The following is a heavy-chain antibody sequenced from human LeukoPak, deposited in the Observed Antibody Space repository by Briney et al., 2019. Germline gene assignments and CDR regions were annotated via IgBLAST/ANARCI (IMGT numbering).Heavy chain of an antibody. CDR2: ISAYNGNT. CDR1: GYTFTIYG. V-gene: IGHV1-18*01. Sequence: ASVTVSFKASGYTFTIYGISWVRQAPGQGLEWMGWISAYNGNTNYAQKLQGRVTMTTDTSTSTAYMELRSLRSDDTAVYYCARDSSGSYYNYYYYYMDVWGKGTTVTISS. CDR3: ARDSSGSYYNYYYYYMDV. D-gene: IGHD1-26*01. J-gene: IGHJ6*03.